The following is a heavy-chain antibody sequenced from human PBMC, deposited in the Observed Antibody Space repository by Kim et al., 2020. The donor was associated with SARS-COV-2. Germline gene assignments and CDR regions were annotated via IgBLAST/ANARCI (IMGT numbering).Heavy chain of an antibody. V-gene: IGHV3-33*01. Sequence: GGSLRLSCAASGFTFSSYGMHWVRQAPGKGLEWVAVIWYDGSNKYYADSVKGRFTISRDNSKNTLYLQMNSLRAEDTAVYYCAVLSGSGYAPDDYWGQGTLVTVSS. J-gene: IGHJ4*02. CDR2: IWYDGSNK. CDR1: GFTFSSYG. CDR3: AVLSGSGYAPDDY. D-gene: IGHD5-12*01.